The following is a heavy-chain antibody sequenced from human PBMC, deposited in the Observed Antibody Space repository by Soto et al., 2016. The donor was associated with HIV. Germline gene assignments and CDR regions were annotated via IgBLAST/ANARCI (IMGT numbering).Heavy chain of an antibody. CDR3: ARGLYDGTGHSIDAFE. CDR2: IYSSGST. V-gene: IGHV3-66*01. CDR1: GFTVSQNY. J-gene: IGHJ3*02. Sequence: EVQLVESGGGLVQPGGSLRLSCAASGFTVSQNYMTWVRQAPGKGLEWVSVIYSSGSTYYVDSVKGRFTVSKDNSKNTVFLQMKSLRVEDTAVYYCARGLYDGTGHSIDAFEIMAKGQWSPSLQ. D-gene: IGHD3-22*01.